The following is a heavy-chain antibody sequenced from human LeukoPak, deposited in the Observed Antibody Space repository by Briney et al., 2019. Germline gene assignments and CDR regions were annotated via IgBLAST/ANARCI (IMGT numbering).Heavy chain of an antibody. D-gene: IGHD4-17*01. V-gene: IGHV4-59*01. J-gene: IGHJ4*02. Sequence: SETLSLTCTVSGGSISSYYWSWIRQPPGKGLEWIGYIYYSGSTNYNPSLTSRVTISVDTSKNQFSLKLSSVTAADTAVYYCARGHGDYTIDYWGQGTLVTVSS. CDR3: ARGHGDYTIDY. CDR1: GGSISSYY. CDR2: IYYSGST.